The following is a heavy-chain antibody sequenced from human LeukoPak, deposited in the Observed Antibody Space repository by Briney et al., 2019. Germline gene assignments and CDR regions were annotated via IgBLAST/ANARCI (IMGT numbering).Heavy chain of an antibody. Sequence: ASVKVSCKVSGYTFTDYYMHWVQQAPGKGLEWMGLVDPEDGETIYAEKFQGRVTITADTPTDTAYMELSSLRSEDTAVYYCATSMVRGVINDYWGQGTLVTVSS. CDR2: VDPEDGET. CDR1: GYTFTDYY. V-gene: IGHV1-69-2*01. CDR3: ATSMVRGVINDY. D-gene: IGHD3-10*01. J-gene: IGHJ4*02.